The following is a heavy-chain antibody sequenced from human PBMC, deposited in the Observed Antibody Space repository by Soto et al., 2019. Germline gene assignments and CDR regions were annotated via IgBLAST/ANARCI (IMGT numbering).Heavy chain of an antibody. D-gene: IGHD3-10*01. V-gene: IGHV1-69*01. Sequence: QVPLVQSGAEVKKPGSSVTVSCKASGGTFSSYAIHWVRQAPGQGLERMGGIIPMYGPAKYAQRFQGRVTITADESTTTVYMELTSLTSQDTAVYYCARVTSMVRGVIDNGFDPWGHGTLVTVSS. CDR2: IIPMYGPA. J-gene: IGHJ5*02. CDR3: ARVTSMVRGVIDNGFDP. CDR1: GGTFSSYA.